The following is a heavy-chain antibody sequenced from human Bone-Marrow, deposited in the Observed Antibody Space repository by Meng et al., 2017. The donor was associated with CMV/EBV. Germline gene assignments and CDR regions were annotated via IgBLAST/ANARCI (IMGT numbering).Heavy chain of an antibody. J-gene: IGHJ6*02. V-gene: IGHV4-39*07. CDR3: ARAPQNGYSSYYYYGMDV. CDR1: GGSISSSSYY. Sequence: SETLSLTCTVSGGSISSSSYYWAWIRQSPGKGLEWIGSIYYRGSTYYNPSLKSRVTISVDTSKNQFSLKLSSVTAADTAVYYCARAPQNGYSSYYYYGMDVWGQGTTVTVSS. CDR2: IYYRGST. D-gene: IGHD6-13*01.